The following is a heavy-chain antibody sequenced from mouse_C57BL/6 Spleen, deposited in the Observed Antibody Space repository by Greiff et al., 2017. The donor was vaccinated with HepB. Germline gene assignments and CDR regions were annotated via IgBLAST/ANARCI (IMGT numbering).Heavy chain of an antibody. D-gene: IGHD1-1*01. CDR2: IRNKANGYTT. J-gene: IGHJ1*03. Sequence: EVKLMESGGGLVQPGGSLSLSCAASGFTFTDYYMSWVRQPPGKALEWLGFIRNKANGYTTEYSASVKGRFTISRDNSQSILYLQMNALRAEDSATYYCARSLHYYGSSYGYFDVWGTGTTVTVSS. V-gene: IGHV7-3*01. CDR3: ARSLHYYGSSYGYFDV. CDR1: GFTFTDYY.